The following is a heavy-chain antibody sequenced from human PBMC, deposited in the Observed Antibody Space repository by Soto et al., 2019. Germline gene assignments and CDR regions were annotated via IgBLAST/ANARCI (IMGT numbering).Heavy chain of an antibody. D-gene: IGHD1-26*01. J-gene: IGHJ4*02. CDR3: ARAMSSGSYFDY. CDR1: GFTFSSYW. Sequence: PGGSLRLSCAASGFTFSSYWMHWVRQVSGKGLVWVSRVYSDGSSTSYADSVKGRFTISRDNAKNTLYLQMNSLRAEDTAVYYCARAMSSGSYFDYWGQGTLVTVS. V-gene: IGHV3-74*01. CDR2: VYSDGSST.